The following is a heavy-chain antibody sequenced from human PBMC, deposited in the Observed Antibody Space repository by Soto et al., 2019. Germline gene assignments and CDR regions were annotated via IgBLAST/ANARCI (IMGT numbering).Heavy chain of an antibody. V-gene: IGHV5-51*01. Sequence: GESLKISCKGSGYSFTSYWIGWVRQMPGKGLEWMGIIYPGDSDTRYSPSFQGQVTISADKSISTAYLQWSSLKASDTAMYYRARYLSAAAGMSYYYGMDVWGQGTTVTVSS. J-gene: IGHJ6*02. CDR2: IYPGDSDT. CDR3: ARYLSAAAGMSYYYGMDV. CDR1: GYSFTSYW. D-gene: IGHD6-13*01.